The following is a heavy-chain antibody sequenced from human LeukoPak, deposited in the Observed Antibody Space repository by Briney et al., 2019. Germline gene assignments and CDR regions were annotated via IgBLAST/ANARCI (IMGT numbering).Heavy chain of an antibody. CDR3: AKPKIVGALEH. J-gene: IGHJ1*01. CDR2: ISYDGSNK. V-gene: IGHV3-30*18. CDR1: GFTFSSYG. D-gene: IGHD1-26*01. Sequence: PGGSLRLSCAASGFTFSSYGMHWVRQAPGKGLEWVAVISYDGSNKYYADSVKGRFTISRDNSKNTLYLQMNSLRAEDTAVYYCAKPKIVGALEHWGQGTLVTVSS.